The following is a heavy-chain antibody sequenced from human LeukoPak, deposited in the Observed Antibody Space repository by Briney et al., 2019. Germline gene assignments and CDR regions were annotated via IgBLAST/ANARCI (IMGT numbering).Heavy chain of an antibody. Sequence: QAPGQGLEWMGWXNTNTGNPTYAQGFTGRFVFSLDTSVSTAYLQISSLKAEDTAVYYCARDQSPPIRFLEWLLSPHYFDYWGQGTLVTVSS. J-gene: IGHJ4*02. CDR3: ARDQSPPIRFLEWLLSPHYFDY. V-gene: IGHV7-4-1*02. D-gene: IGHD3-3*01. CDR2: XNTNTGNP.